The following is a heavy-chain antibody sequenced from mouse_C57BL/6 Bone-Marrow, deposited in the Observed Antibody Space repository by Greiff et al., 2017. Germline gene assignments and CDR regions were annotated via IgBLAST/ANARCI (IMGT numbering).Heavy chain of an antibody. V-gene: IGHV1-81*01. CDR2: IYPRSGNT. D-gene: IGHD1-1*01. Sequence: QVQLQQSGAELARPGASVKLSCKASGYTFTSYGISWVKQRPGQGLEWIGEIYPRSGNTYYNEKFKGKATLTADKSSSTAYMELRSLTSEDSAVYFCARDVYETYWGQGTLVTVSA. J-gene: IGHJ3*01. CDR1: GYTFTSYG. CDR3: ARDVYETY.